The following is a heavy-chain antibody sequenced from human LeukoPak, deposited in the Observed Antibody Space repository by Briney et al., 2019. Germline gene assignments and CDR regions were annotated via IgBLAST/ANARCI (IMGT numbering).Heavy chain of an antibody. D-gene: IGHD3-10*01. Sequence: SVKVSCKASGGTFSSYAISWVRQAPGQGLEWMGRIIPILGIANCAQKFQGRVTITADKSTSTAYMELSSLRSEDTAVYYCARVRGYYGSGSYYNEGHLNYWGQGTLVTVSS. V-gene: IGHV1-69*04. J-gene: IGHJ4*02. CDR3: ARVRGYYGSGSYYNEGHLNY. CDR2: IIPILGIA. CDR1: GGTFSSYA.